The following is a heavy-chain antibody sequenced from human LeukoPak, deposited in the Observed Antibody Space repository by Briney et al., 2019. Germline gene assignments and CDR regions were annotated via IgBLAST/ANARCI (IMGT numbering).Heavy chain of an antibody. CDR3: ARSNLGYCSGGSCHYYYYYYMDV. Sequence: SETLSLTCAVYGGSFSGYYWSWLRQPPGKGLEWIGEINHSGSTNYNPSLKSRVTISVETSKNQFSLKLSSVTAADTAVYYCARSNLGYCSGGSCHYYYYYYMDVWGKGTTVTVSS. D-gene: IGHD2-15*01. CDR1: GGSFSGYY. CDR2: INHSGST. J-gene: IGHJ6*03. V-gene: IGHV4-34*01.